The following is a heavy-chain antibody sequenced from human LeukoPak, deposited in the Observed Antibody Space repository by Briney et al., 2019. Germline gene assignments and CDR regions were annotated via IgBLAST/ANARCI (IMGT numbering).Heavy chain of an antibody. CDR3: ARLTRYRDDGDYYFGMDF. V-gene: IGHV4-59*08. CDR1: GGSISSYY. D-gene: IGHD4-17*01. J-gene: IGHJ6*02. Sequence: SETLSLTCTVSGGSISSYYWSWIRQPPGRGLGWIGYIYYSGSTNYNPSLKSRVTISVDTSKNQFSLKLSSVTAADTAVYYCARLTRYRDDGDYYFGMDFWGQGITVTVSS. CDR2: IYYSGST.